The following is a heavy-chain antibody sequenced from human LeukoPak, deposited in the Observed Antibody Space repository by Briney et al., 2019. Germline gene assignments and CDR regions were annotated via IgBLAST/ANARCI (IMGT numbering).Heavy chain of an antibody. Sequence: SETLSLTCAVCGGSFSGYYWSWIRQPPGKGLEWIGEINHSGSTNYNPSLKSRVTISVDTSKNQFSLKLSSVTAADTAVYYCASSSSSTPFDYWGQGTLVTVSS. V-gene: IGHV4-34*01. CDR3: ASSSSSTPFDY. CDR1: GGSFSGYY. CDR2: INHSGST. J-gene: IGHJ4*02. D-gene: IGHD3-22*01.